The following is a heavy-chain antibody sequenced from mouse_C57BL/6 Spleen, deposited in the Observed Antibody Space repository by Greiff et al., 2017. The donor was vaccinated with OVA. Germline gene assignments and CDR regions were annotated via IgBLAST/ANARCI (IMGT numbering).Heavy chain of an antibody. CDR2: INPGSGGT. V-gene: IGHV1-54*01. D-gene: IGHD4-1*01. Sequence: VQLQQSGAELVRPGTSVKVSCKASGYAFTNYLIEWVKQRPGQGLEWIGVINPGSGGTNYNEKFKGKATLTADKSSSTAYMQLSSLTSEDSAVYFCARELGLDYWGQGTTLTVSS. CDR3: ARELGLDY. CDR1: GYAFTNYL. J-gene: IGHJ2*01.